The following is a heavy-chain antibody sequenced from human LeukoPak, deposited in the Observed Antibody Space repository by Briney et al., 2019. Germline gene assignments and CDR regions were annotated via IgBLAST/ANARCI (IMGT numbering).Heavy chain of an antibody. CDR3: ARDAEHLYFVFDY. CDR2: IGGGGTYT. V-gene: IGHV3-23*01. D-gene: IGHD2-8*01. CDR1: GFTFSSYA. Sequence: GGSLRLSCAASGFTFSSYAMSWVRQAPGKGLEWVSSIGGGGTYTYYADSVKGRFTISRNNFKNTLYLQMNSLRDEDTAVYYCARDAEHLYFVFDYWGQGTLVSVSS. J-gene: IGHJ4*02.